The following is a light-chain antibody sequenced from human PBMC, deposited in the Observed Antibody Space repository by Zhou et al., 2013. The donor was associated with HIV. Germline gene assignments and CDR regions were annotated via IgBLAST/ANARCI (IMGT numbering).Light chain of an antibody. Sequence: ELTQSPGTLSLSPGDGATLSCRASQTVSSGSLGWYQQKPGQAPRLLIYSASNRAAGIPDRFSGSGSGTDFTLTISRLEPEDFAVFYCQHYGSSPGTFGQGTKVEIK. CDR2: SAS. CDR3: QHYGSSPGT. V-gene: IGKV3-20*01. CDR1: QTVSSGS. J-gene: IGKJ1*01.